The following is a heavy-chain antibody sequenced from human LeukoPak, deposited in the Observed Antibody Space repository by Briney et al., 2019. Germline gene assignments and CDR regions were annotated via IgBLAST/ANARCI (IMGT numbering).Heavy chain of an antibody. Sequence: GGSLRLSCVASGFTFSRYWMSWVRQAPGKGLVWVSRIKGDGSGASYADSVKGRFTISRDNAKNTLYLEMNSLRGDDTAVYYCACTSRPIDAWGQGTLVTVSS. CDR3: ACTSRPIDA. J-gene: IGHJ5*02. D-gene: IGHD2-8*01. V-gene: IGHV3-74*01. CDR1: GFTFSRYW. CDR2: IKGDGSGA.